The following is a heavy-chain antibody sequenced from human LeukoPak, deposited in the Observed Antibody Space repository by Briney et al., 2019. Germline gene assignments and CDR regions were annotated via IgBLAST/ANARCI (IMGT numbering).Heavy chain of an antibody. Sequence: SETLSLTCAVYGGSFSGYYWSWIRQPPGKGLEWIGEINHSGSTSYNPSLKSRVAISVDTSKNQFSLKLSSVTAADTAVYYCARGRGGFYYFDYWGQGTLVTVSS. V-gene: IGHV4-34*01. CDR3: ARGRGGFYYFDY. J-gene: IGHJ4*02. CDR2: INHSGST. CDR1: GGSFSGYY. D-gene: IGHD5-12*01.